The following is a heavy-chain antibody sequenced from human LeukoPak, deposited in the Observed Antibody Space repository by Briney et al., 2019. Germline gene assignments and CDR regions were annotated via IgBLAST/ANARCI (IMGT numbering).Heavy chain of an antibody. CDR1: GFTVSSNY. D-gene: IGHD2-2*01. CDR3: ARYCSSPGCLDDSFDI. J-gene: IGHJ3*02. CDR2: LSGNSNAI. V-gene: IGHV3-9*01. Sequence: PGGSLRLSCAASGFTVSSNYMSWVRQAPGKGLEWVAGLSGNSNAIGHADSVRGRFTISRDNAKNSLFLQMSSLRPEDTAFYFCARYCSSPGCLDDSFDIWGQGTMVTVSS.